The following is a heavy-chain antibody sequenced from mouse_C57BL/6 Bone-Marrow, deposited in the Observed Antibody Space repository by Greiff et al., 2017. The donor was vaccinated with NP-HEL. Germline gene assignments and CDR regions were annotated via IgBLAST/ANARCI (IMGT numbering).Heavy chain of an antibody. Sequence: QVQLQQSGPELVKPGASVKISCKASGYAFSSSWMNWVKQRPGKGLEWIGRIYPGDGDTNYNGKFKGKATLTADKSSSTAYMQLSSLTSEDSAVYFCARSANYCGSSWYFDVWGTGTTVTVSS. CDR1: GYAFSSSW. J-gene: IGHJ1*03. CDR2: IYPGDGDT. D-gene: IGHD1-1*01. V-gene: IGHV1-82*01. CDR3: ARSANYCGSSWYFDV.